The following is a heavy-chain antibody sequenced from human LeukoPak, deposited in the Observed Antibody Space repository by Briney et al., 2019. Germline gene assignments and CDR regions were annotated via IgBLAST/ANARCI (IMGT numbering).Heavy chain of an antibody. CDR1: GFTFSSYS. J-gene: IGHJ5*02. D-gene: IGHD5-18*01. V-gene: IGHV3-21*01. CDR3: AREFKSGYGMWA. Sequence: PGGSLRLSCTASGFTFSSYSMNWVRQASGKGLEWVSSITSSSDYIYYADSVKGRFTISRDNAENSLHLQMNSLRADDTAVYYCAREFKSGYGMWAWGQGTLVTVSS. CDR2: ITSSSDYI.